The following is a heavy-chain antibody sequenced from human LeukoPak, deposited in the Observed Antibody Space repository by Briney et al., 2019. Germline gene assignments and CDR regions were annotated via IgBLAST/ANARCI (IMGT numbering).Heavy chain of an antibody. D-gene: IGHD2-8*02. CDR2: IYHSGST. CDR1: GYSISSGYY. Sequence: SETLSLTCTVSGYSISSGYYWGWIRQPPGKGLEGIGSIYHSGSTYYNPSLKSRVTISVDTSEHRFSLKLNSVTAAHTAVYYCARIILEVATYFDCWGHGTLFTVSS. J-gene: IGHJ4*01. CDR3: ARIILEVATYFDC. V-gene: IGHV4-38-2*02.